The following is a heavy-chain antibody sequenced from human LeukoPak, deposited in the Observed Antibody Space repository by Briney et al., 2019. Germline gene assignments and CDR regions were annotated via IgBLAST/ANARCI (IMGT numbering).Heavy chain of an antibody. J-gene: IGHJ4*02. CDR2: IRYDGSNK. D-gene: IGHD3-10*01. CDR3: ARDRKYYGSGSYYNVDFDY. V-gene: IGHV3-33*01. Sequence: PGGSLRLSCAASGFTFSSYGMHWVRQAPGKGLEWVAVIRYDGSNKYYADSVKGRFTISRDNSKNTLYLQMNSLRAEDTAVYYCARDRKYYGSGSYYNVDFDYWGQGTLVTVSS. CDR1: GFTFSSYG.